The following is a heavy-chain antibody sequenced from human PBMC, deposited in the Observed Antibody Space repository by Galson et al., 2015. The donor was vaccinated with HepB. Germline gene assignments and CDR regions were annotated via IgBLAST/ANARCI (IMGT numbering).Heavy chain of an antibody. V-gene: IGHV3-30-3*01. CDR1: GFTFSSYA. D-gene: IGHD6-13*01. CDR2: ISYDGSNK. Sequence: SLRLSCAASGFTFSSYAMHWVRQAPGKGLEWVAVISYDGSNKYYADSVKGRFTISRDNSKNTLYLQMNSLRAEDTAVYYCARDLSPGIAAAGEDYYYGMDVWGQGTTVTVSS. J-gene: IGHJ6*02. CDR3: ARDLSPGIAAAGEDYYYGMDV.